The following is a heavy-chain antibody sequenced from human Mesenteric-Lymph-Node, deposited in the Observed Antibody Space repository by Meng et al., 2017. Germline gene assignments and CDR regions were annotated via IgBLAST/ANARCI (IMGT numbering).Heavy chain of an antibody. J-gene: IGHJ4*02. CDR1: GFTFSSYA. D-gene: IGHD6-19*01. CDR2: ISGSGGST. V-gene: IGHV3-23*01. CDR3: ARAEYSSGCDY. Sequence: GGSLRLSCAASGFTFSSYAMHWVRQAPGQGLEWVSAISGSGGSTYYADSVKGRFTISRDNSKNTLYLQMNSLRAEDTAVYYCARAEYSSGCDYWGQGTLVTVSS.